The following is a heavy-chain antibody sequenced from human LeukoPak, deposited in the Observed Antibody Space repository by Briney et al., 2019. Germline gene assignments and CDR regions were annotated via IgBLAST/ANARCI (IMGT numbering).Heavy chain of an antibody. CDR2: IYSGGST. Sequence: GGSLRLSCAASGFTVSSNYMSWVRQAPGKGLEWVSVIYSGGSTYYADSVKGRFTISGDNSKNTLYLQMSSLRAEDTALYYCATIGTGDYRDDSWGQGTLVTVSS. V-gene: IGHV3-53*01. J-gene: IGHJ5*01. CDR3: ATIGTGDYRDDS. CDR1: GFTVSSNY. D-gene: IGHD3/OR15-3a*01.